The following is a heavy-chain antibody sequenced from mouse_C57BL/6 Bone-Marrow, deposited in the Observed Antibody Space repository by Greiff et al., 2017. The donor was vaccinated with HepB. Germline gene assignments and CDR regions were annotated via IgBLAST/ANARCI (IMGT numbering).Heavy chain of an antibody. V-gene: IGHV14-2*01. CDR1: GFNIKDYY. Sequence: VQLQQSGAELVKPGASVKLSCTASGFNIKDYYMHWVKQRTEQGLEWIGRIDPEDGDTKYAPKFQGKATITADTSSNTAYLQLSSLTSEDTAVYYGARSSLYYGHDRPFGYGGKGTTLTVSS. D-gene: IGHD2-2*01. J-gene: IGHJ2*01. CDR2: IDPEDGDT. CDR3: ARSSLYYGHDRPFGY.